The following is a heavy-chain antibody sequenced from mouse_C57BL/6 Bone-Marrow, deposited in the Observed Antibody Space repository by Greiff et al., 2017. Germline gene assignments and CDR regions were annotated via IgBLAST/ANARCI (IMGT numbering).Heavy chain of an antibody. CDR1: GYTFTDYY. D-gene: IGHD2-4*01. Sequence: EVQLQQPGPELVKPGASVKISCKASGYTFTDYYMNWVKQSHGKSLEWIGDINPNNGGTSYNQKFKGKATLTVDKSSSTAYMELRSLASEDSAVYYCARIYYDYDEWYFDVWGTGTTVTVSS. J-gene: IGHJ1*03. V-gene: IGHV1-26*01. CDR2: INPNNGGT. CDR3: ARIYYDYDEWYFDV.